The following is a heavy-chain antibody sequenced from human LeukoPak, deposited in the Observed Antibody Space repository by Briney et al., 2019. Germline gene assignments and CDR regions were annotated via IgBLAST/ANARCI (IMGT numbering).Heavy chain of an antibody. CDR3: AKVDEWFGEFHYDY. Sequence: QAGGSLRLSCAASGFTFSSYGMHWVRQAPGKGLDWVALISYDGSQKYYVDSVKGRFTISRDNSNNTVYLQMNNLRLEDTAVYYCAKVDEWFGEFHYDYWGQGTLVTVSS. CDR2: ISYDGSQK. J-gene: IGHJ4*02. CDR1: GFTFSSYG. V-gene: IGHV3-30*18. D-gene: IGHD3-10*01.